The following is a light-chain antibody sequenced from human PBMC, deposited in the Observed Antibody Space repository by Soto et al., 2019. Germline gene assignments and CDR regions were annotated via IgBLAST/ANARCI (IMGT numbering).Light chain of an antibody. Sequence: QSVLTQPASVSVSPGQSVTISCTGTSSDVGGYNFVSWYQQHPDKAPRLMIYEVSNRPSGVSNRFSGSKSGNTASLTISGLQAEDEADYYCTSFTSSHTYVFGTGTKV. V-gene: IGLV2-14*01. CDR1: SSDVGGYNF. J-gene: IGLJ1*01. CDR3: TSFTSSHTYV. CDR2: EVS.